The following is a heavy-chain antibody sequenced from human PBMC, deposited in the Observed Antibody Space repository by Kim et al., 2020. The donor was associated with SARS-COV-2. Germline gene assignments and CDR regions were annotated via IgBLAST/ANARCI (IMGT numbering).Heavy chain of an antibody. V-gene: IGHV4-31*03. Sequence: SETLSLTCTVSGGSISSDGYYWSWIRQHPGRGLEWLGYIYYSGSTYYNPSLKSRLSISVDTSKNQFSLNLSSVTAADTAVYYCASAAPHLGMRRVFDLWGQGTLVTVSS. CDR2: IYYSGST. CDR1: GGSISSDGYY. J-gene: IGHJ5*02. D-gene: IGHD1-26*01. CDR3: ASAAPHLGMRRVFDL.